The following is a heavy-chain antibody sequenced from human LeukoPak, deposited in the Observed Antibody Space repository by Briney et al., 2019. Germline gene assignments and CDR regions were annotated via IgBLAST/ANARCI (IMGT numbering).Heavy chain of an antibody. D-gene: IGHD1-26*01. CDR3: ARRPRNSGSYDGPSGLDY. CDR2: INHSGST. CDR1: VGSFSGYY. Sequence: SETLSLTCAVYVGSFSGYYWSWIRQPPGKGLEWIGEINHSGSTNYNPSLKSRATISVDTSKNQFSLKVSSVTAADTAVYYCARRPRNSGSYDGPSGLDYWGQGNLVTVSS. V-gene: IGHV4-34*01. J-gene: IGHJ4*02.